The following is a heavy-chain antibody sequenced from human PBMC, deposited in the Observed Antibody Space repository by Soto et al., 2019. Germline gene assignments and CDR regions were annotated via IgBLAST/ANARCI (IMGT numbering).Heavy chain of an antibody. V-gene: IGHV4-59*01. CDR1: GGSISSYY. CDR3: ARLGYCSSTSCYLFQGYWFDP. CDR2: IYYSRST. D-gene: IGHD2-2*01. J-gene: IGHJ5*02. Sequence: SETLSLTCTVSGGSISSYYWSWIRQPPGKGLEWIGYIYYSRSTNYNPSLKSRVTISVDTSKNQFSLKLSSVTAADTAVYYCARLGYCSSTSCYLFQGYWFDPWGQGTLVTVSS.